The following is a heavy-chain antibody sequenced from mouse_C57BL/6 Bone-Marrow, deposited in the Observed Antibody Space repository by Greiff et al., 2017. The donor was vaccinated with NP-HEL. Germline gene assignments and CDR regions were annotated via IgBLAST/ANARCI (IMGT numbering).Heavy chain of an antibody. V-gene: IGHV1-53*01. Sequence: QVQLQQSGTELVKPGASVKLSCKASGYTFTSYWLHWVKQRPGQGLEWIGNINPSNGGTYYNQKFKGKATVTVDTSSSTAYMQLSSLTSEDSAVYYCANTGTWFAYWGQGTLVTVSA. J-gene: IGHJ3*01. CDR3: ANTGTWFAY. D-gene: IGHD4-1*01. CDR2: INPSNGGT. CDR1: GYTFTSYW.